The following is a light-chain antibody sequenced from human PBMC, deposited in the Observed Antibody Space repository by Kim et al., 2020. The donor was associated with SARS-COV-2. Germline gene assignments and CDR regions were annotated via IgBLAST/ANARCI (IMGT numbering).Light chain of an antibody. V-gene: IGLV3-1*01. Sequence: SYELTQPPSVSVSLGQTASITCPGDKLGDKYVCWYQQKPGESPVLVSYQDTKRPSGIPARFSGSNPGNTATLTISGTQAMDEADYYCQAWDSSTVVFGGG. J-gene: IGLJ2*01. CDR3: QAWDSSTVV. CDR2: QDT. CDR1: KLGDKY.